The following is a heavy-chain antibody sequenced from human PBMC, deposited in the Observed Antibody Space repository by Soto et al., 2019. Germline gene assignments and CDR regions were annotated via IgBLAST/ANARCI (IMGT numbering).Heavy chain of an antibody. CDR3: ARGTPRSALGSMDWPRFES. J-gene: IGHJ4*02. V-gene: IGHV3-21*06. CDR1: GFTFRSYS. Sequence: LRRSCAASGFTFRSYSMNWVRQAPGKGLEWVSLISPSGSDIYYADSVQGRFTISRDNAKNSLFLEMNSLRAEDTALYYCARGTPRSALGSMDWPRFESWGQGTLVTVSS. CDR2: ISPSGSDI. D-gene: IGHD3-10*01.